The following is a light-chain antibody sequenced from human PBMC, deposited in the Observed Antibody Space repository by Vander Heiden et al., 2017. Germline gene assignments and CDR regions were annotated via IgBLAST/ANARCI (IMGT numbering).Light chain of an antibody. CDR1: SSDVGGYNY. CDR2: EVS. J-gene: IGLJ3*02. V-gene: IGLV2-14*01. CDR3: SSYTSSSTRV. Sequence: GSPGQSITIPCTGTSSDVGGYNYVSWYQQHPGKAPKLMIYEVSNRPSGVSNRFSGSKSGNTASLTISGLQAEDEADYYCSSYTSSSTRVFGGGTKLTVL.